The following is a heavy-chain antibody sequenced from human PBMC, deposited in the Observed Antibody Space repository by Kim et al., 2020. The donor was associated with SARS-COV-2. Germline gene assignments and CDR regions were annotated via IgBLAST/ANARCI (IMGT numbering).Heavy chain of an antibody. J-gene: IGHJ3*02. Sequence: SETLSLTCTVSGGSVSSGSYYWSWIRQPPGKGLEWIGYIYYSGSTNYNPSLKSRVTISVDTSKNQFSLKLSSVTAADTAVYYCAREGVNEWELLRHAFDIWGQGTMVTVSS. CDR1: GGSVSSGSYY. D-gene: IGHD1-26*01. CDR3: AREGVNEWELLRHAFDI. V-gene: IGHV4-61*01. CDR2: IYYSGST.